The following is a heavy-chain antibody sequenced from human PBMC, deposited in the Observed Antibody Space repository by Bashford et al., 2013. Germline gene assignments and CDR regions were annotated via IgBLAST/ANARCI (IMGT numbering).Heavy chain of an antibody. CDR1: GYTFTSYG. CDR3: ARDFVQKEYYDYVGGGVYYYYGYGR. V-gene: IGHV1-18*01. J-gene: IGHJ6*01. Sequence: ASVKGSPARASGYTFTSYGISWVRQAPGQGLEWMGWISAYNGNTNYAQKLQGRVTMTTDTSTSTAYMELRSLRSDDTAVYYCARDFVQKEYYDYVGGGVYYYYGYGRLGAKGPRSPSPQ. CDR2: ISAYNGNT. D-gene: IGHD3-16*01.